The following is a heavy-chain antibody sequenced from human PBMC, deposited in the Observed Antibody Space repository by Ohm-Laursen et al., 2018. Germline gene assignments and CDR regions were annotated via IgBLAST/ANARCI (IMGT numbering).Heavy chain of an antibody. CDR2: IKSKTDGGTT. Sequence: SLRLSCAASGFTFSSYSMNWIRQAPGKGLEWVGRIKSKTDGGTTDYAAPVKGRFTISRDDSKNTLYLQMNSLKTEDTAVYYCTTTVSGYCSSTSYPDYWGQGTLVTVSS. V-gene: IGHV3-15*01. J-gene: IGHJ4*02. D-gene: IGHD2-2*01. CDR3: TTTVSGYCSSTSYPDY. CDR1: GFTFSSYS.